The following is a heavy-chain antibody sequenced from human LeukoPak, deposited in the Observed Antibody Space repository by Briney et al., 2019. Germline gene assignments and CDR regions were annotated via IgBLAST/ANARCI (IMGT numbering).Heavy chain of an antibody. V-gene: IGHV3-23*01. CDR1: GFTFSSHS. D-gene: IGHD2-15*01. CDR2: ISNNGGYT. J-gene: IGHJ4*02. Sequence: GGSLRLSCAASGFTFSSHSMNWVRQAPGKGLEWVSAISNNGGYTYYADSVQGRFTISRDNSKSTLCLQMNSLRAEDTAVYYCAKQLGYCSDGSCYFPYWGQGTLVTVSS. CDR3: AKQLGYCSDGSCYFPY.